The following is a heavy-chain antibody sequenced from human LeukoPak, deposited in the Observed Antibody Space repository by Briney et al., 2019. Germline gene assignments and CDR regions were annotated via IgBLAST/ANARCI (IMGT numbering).Heavy chain of an antibody. CDR3: ARARQHFEYSSSSLDY. Sequence: GGSLRLSCAGSGFTFSGSAMHWVRQAPGKGLEWVAVISYDGSNKYYADSVKGRFTISRDNSKNTLYLQMNSLRAEDTAVYYCARARQHFEYSSSSLDYWGQGTLVTVSS. V-gene: IGHV3-30*01. CDR2: ISYDGSNK. D-gene: IGHD6-6*01. J-gene: IGHJ4*02. CDR1: GFTFSGSA.